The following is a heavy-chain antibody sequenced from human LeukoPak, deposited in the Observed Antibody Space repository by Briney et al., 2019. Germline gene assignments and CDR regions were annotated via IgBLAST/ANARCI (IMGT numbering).Heavy chain of an antibody. V-gene: IGHV3-7*01. D-gene: IGHD3-9*01. CDR3: ARATYYDILTGYPHYYYGMDV. CDR2: IKQDGSEK. J-gene: IGHJ6*02. CDR1: GFTFSSYW. Sequence: PGGSLRLSCAASGFTFSSYWMSWVRQAPGKGLEWVANIKQDGSEKYYVDSVKGRFTISRDNAKNSLYLQMNSLGAEDTAVYYCARATYYDILTGYPHYYYGMDVWGQGTTVTVSS.